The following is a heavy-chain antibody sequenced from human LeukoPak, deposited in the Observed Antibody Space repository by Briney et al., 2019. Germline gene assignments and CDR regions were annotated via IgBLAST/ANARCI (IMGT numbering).Heavy chain of an antibody. J-gene: IGHJ6*03. Sequence: GASVKVSCKASGYTFTSYYMHWVRQAPGQGLEWMGIINPSGGSTSYAQKFQGRVTMTRDTSTSTVYMELSSLRSDDTAVYYCARGSNYRRGYYYYMDVWGKGTTVTVSS. CDR3: ARGSNYRRGYYYYMDV. D-gene: IGHD1-26*01. V-gene: IGHV1-46*01. CDR1: GYTFTSYY. CDR2: INPSGGST.